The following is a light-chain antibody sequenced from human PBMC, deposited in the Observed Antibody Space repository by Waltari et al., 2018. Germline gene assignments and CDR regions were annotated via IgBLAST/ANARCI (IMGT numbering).Light chain of an antibody. Sequence: IRLTQSPSSLSASTGARVTITCRASQGISSYLPWYQQKPGKAPKLLIYAASTLQSGVPSRFSGSGSGTDFTLTISCLQSEDFATYYCQQYYSYPVTFGQGTKVEIK. J-gene: IGKJ1*01. CDR1: QGISSY. V-gene: IGKV1-8*01. CDR3: QQYYSYPVT. CDR2: AAS.